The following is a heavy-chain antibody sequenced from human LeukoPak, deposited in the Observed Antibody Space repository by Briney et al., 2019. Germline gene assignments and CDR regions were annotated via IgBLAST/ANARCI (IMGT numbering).Heavy chain of an antibody. CDR1: GFTVSGNS. D-gene: IGHD5/OR15-5a*01. CDR3: AKDLRPDGVYDFDY. CDR2: IIGNSGMT. V-gene: IGHV3-23*01. Sequence: GGSLRLSRVASGFTVSGNSMSWVRQAPGKGLEWVSVIIGNSGMTSYADSVKGRFTISRDNSKNTLYLQMNSLRAEDTAVYYCAKDLRPDGVYDFDYWGQGTLVTVSS. J-gene: IGHJ4*02.